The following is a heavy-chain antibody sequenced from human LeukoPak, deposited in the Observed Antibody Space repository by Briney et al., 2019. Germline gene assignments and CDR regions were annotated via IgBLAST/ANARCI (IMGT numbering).Heavy chain of an antibody. Sequence: GGSLRLSCAVSGFTFSSYAMSWVRQAPGKGLEWVSAITDSGGTTYYADSVKGRFTISRDNSKNTLYLQMNSLRDEDTAVYYCAKRSTGDWGQGTLVTVSS. J-gene: IGHJ4*02. CDR1: GFTFSSYA. CDR2: ITDSGGTT. CDR3: AKRSTGD. V-gene: IGHV3-23*01. D-gene: IGHD7-27*01.